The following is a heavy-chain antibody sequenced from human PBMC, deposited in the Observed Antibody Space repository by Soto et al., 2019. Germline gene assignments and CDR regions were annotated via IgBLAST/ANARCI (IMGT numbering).Heavy chain of an antibody. CDR2: IYPGDSDT. D-gene: IGHD1-26*01. J-gene: IGHJ4*02. V-gene: IGHV5-51*01. CDR1: RNTFASYW. CDR3: ARAGAGGKSHAWDQ. Sequence: VQLVQSGAEVKKPGESLKISCKSSRNTFASYWIGWVRQMPGIGLEWMGIIYPGDSDTRYSPSFQGQVSISADKSINTAYLQWSSLRASDTAIYYCARAGAGGKSHAWDQWGQGTLVTVSS.